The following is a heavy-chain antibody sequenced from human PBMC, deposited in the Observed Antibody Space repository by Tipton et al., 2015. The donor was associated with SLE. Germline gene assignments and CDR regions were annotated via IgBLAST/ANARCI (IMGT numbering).Heavy chain of an antibody. J-gene: IGHJ5*01. CDR2: IYYTGST. CDR3: ARAPDLPAAYDS. V-gene: IGHV4-31*03. D-gene: IGHD2-2*01. Sequence: TLSLTCTVSGGPISDYYWSWIRQHPEKGLEWIGYIYYTGSTSYNPSLESRVTISVDTSKNQFSLRLTSVTAADSAVYFCARAPDLPAAYDSWGQGTLVTVSS. CDR1: GGPISDYY.